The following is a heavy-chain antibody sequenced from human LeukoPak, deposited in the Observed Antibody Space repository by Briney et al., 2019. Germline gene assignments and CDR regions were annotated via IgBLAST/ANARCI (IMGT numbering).Heavy chain of an antibody. D-gene: IGHD3-10*01. CDR2: ISSSSSYI. CDR1: GFTFSTYS. Sequence: GGSLRLSCAASGFTFSTYSGNWIRQAPGKGLEWVSSISSSSSYIYYADSVKGRFTISRDNAKNSLYLQMNSLRAEDTAVYYCARDYYGSGRGPYDYWGQGILVTVSS. V-gene: IGHV3-21*01. J-gene: IGHJ4*02. CDR3: ARDYYGSGRGPYDY.